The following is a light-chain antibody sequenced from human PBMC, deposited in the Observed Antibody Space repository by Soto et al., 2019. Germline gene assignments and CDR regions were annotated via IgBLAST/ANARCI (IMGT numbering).Light chain of an antibody. J-gene: IGLJ1*01. V-gene: IGLV2-11*01. CDR3: SSYAGSYTYV. Sequence: SVLTQPRSVSGSPGQSVTICCTGTSSDVGGYNYVSWYQQHPGKAPKLMIYDVSKRPSGVPDRFSGSKSGNTASLTISGLQAEDEADYYCSSYAGSYTYVFGTGTKVTVL. CDR2: DVS. CDR1: SSDVGGYNY.